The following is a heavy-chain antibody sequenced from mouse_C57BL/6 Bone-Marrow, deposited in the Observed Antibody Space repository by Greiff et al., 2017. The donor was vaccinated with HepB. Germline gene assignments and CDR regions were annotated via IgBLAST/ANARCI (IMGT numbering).Heavy chain of an antibody. D-gene: IGHD1-1*01. CDR3: AREGGTTVVATRDY. V-gene: IGHV1-80*01. CDR2: IYPGDGDT. CDR1: GYAFSSYW. Sequence: QVQLQQSGAELVKPGASVKISCKASGYAFSSYWMNWVKQRPGKGLEWIGQIYPGDGDTNYNGKFKGKATLTADKSSSTAYMQLSSLTSEDSAVYFCAREGGTTVVATRDYWGQGTTLTVSS. J-gene: IGHJ2*01.